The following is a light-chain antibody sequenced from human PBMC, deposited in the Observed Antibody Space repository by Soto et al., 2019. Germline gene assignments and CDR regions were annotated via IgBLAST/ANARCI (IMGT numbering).Light chain of an antibody. J-gene: IGLJ2*01. CDR2: GNS. Sequence: QSVLTQPPSVSGAPGQRVTTSCTGSSSNIGAGYDVHWYQQLPGTAPKLLMYGNSNRPSGVPDRFSGSKSGTSASLAITGLQAEDEADYYCQSYDTSLSVVFGGGTKVTVL. CDR1: SSNIGAGYD. CDR3: QSYDTSLSVV. V-gene: IGLV1-40*01.